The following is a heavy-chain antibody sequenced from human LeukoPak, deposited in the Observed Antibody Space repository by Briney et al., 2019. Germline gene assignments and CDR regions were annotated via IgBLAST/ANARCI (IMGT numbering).Heavy chain of an antibody. J-gene: IGHJ4*02. CDR1: GASFNSDDQY. CDR3: SRGLDSRKLGD. V-gene: IGHV4-31*03. Sequence: SETLSLTCTVSGASFNSDDQYWNWIRQSPGKGLEWIGSIHPSGMLYNNPSLESRVTMSRDTSKNQFSLNLNSVAAADTAVYFCSRGLDSRKLGDWGQGILVTVSS. D-gene: IGHD3-22*01. CDR2: IHPSGML.